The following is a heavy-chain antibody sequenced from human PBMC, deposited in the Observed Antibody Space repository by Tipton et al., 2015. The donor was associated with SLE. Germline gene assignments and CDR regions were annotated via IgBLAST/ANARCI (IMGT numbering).Heavy chain of an antibody. Sequence: SLRLSCAASGFTFDDYAMHWVRQAPGKGLEWVSGISWNSGSIGYADSVKGRFTISRDNAKNSLYLQMNSLRAEDTALYYCAKDSTRSRGAFDYWGQGTLVTVSS. CDR2: ISWNSGSI. CDR3: AKDSTRSRGAFDY. D-gene: IGHD1-26*01. J-gene: IGHJ4*02. CDR1: GFTFDDYA. V-gene: IGHV3-9*01.